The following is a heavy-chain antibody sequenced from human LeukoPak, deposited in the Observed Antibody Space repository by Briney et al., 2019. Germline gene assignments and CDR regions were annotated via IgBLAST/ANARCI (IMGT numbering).Heavy chain of an antibody. Sequence: GASVKVSCKASGYTFTSYDINWVRQATGQGLEWMGWMNPNSGNTGYAQKFQGRVTITRNTSISTAYMELSSLRSEDTAVYYCARMSLGCSSTSCLCYYYYYMDVWGKGTTVTVSS. V-gene: IGHV1-8*01. J-gene: IGHJ6*03. D-gene: IGHD2-2*01. CDR1: GYTFTSYD. CDR3: ARMSLGCSSTSCLCYYYYYMDV. CDR2: MNPNSGNT.